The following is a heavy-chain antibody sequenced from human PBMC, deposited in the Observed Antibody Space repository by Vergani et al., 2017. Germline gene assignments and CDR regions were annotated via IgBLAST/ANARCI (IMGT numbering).Heavy chain of an antibody. CDR1: GFSFSTYG. CDR3: ARPSAPGDYDALDI. J-gene: IGHJ3*02. D-gene: IGHD4-17*01. Sequence: QVQLVESGGGVVQPGGSLRLSCAASGFSFSTYGMHWVRQAPGRGLEWVAFLRYDGSNEYYGDAVKGRFTISRDNAKNSLYLQMNSLRAEDTAVYHCARPSAPGDYDALDIWGQGTMVTVSS. CDR2: LRYDGSNE. V-gene: IGHV3-30*02.